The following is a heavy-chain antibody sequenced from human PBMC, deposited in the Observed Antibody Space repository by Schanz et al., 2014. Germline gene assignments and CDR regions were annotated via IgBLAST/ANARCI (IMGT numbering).Heavy chain of an antibody. Sequence: DVQLLESGGGLVQPGESLRLSCAASGFTFTTYAMTWVRQAPGKGLEWVSFISSSGTSIYYADSVKGRFTISRDNAKNSLFLQMNSLSAEDTAVYYCAKVAPAATYLDSWGLGTLVTVSS. D-gene: IGHD2-2*01. V-gene: IGHV3-48*04. J-gene: IGHJ4*02. CDR3: AKVAPAATYLDS. CDR2: ISSSGTSI. CDR1: GFTFTTYA.